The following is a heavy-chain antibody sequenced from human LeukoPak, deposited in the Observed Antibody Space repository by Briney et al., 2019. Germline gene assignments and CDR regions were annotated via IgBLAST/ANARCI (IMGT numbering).Heavy chain of an antibody. V-gene: IGHV3-23*01. D-gene: IGHD5-18*01. Sequence: QPGGSLRLSCAASGFTFSSYAMSWVRQAPGKGLEWVSAISGSGSSTYYADSVKGRFTISRDNSKNSLYLQMNSLRAEDTAVYYCAGGTTWIQLWSFDYWGQGTLVTVSS. J-gene: IGHJ4*02. CDR1: GFTFSSYA. CDR2: ISGSGSST. CDR3: AGGTTWIQLWSFDY.